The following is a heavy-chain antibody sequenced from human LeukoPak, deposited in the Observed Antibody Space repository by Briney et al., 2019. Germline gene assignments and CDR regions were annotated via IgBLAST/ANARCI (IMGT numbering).Heavy chain of an antibody. Sequence: PSETLSLTCTVSGGSISSGDYYWSWIRQPPGKGLEWIGYIYYSGSTYYNPSLKSRVTISVDTSKNQFSLKLSSVTAAETAVYYCAKVARNRINWSAPWGQGPLVTVSS. D-gene: IGHD1-14*01. CDR2: IYYSGST. CDR3: AKVARNRINWSAP. CDR1: GGSISSGDYY. J-gene: IGHJ5*02. V-gene: IGHV4-30-4*08.